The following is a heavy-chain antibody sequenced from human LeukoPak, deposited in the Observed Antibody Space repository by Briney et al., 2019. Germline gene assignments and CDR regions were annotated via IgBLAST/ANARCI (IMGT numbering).Heavy chain of an antibody. CDR3: ARWNYYDSSGYSR. V-gene: IGHV3-21*01. D-gene: IGHD3-22*01. Sequence: PGGSLRLSCAASGFTFSSYSMNRVRQAPGKGLEWVSSISSSSSYIYYADSVKGRFTISRDNAKNSLYLQMNSLRAEDTAVYYCARWNYYDSSGYSRWGQGTLVTVSS. J-gene: IGHJ4*02. CDR1: GFTFSSYS. CDR2: ISSSSSYI.